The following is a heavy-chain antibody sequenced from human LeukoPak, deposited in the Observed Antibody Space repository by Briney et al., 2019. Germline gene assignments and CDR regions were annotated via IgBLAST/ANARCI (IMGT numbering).Heavy chain of an antibody. J-gene: IGHJ4*02. CDR3: AREGGNTRLDY. Sequence: GGSLRLSCAASGFTVSSNYMSWVRQAPGKGLEWVSVIYSSGSTYYADSVKGRFTISRDNSKNTLYLQMNSLRAEDTAVYYCAREGGNTRLDYWGQGTLVTVSS. V-gene: IGHV3-53*01. CDR2: IYSSGST. D-gene: IGHD1-7*01. CDR1: GFTVSSNY.